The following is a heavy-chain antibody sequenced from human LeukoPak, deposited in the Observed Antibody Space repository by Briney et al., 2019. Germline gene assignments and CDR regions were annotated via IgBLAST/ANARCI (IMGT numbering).Heavy chain of an antibody. V-gene: IGHV3-30-3*01. Sequence: GRSLRLSCAASGFTFSSYAMHWVRQAPGKGLEWVAVISYDGSNKYYADSVKGRFTISRDNSKNTLYLQMNSLRAEDTAAYYCARDGSSCPFDYWGQGTLVTVSS. J-gene: IGHJ4*02. CDR3: ARDGSSCPFDY. CDR2: ISYDGSNK. D-gene: IGHD6-13*01. CDR1: GFTFSSYA.